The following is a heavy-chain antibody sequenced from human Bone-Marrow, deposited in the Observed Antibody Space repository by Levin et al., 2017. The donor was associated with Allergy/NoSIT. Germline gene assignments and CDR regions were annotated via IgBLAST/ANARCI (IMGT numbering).Heavy chain of an antibody. Sequence: PGGSLRLSCAASGFTFSSYGMHWVRQAPGKGLEWVAVISYDGSNKYYADSVKGRFTISRDNSKNTLYLQMNSLRAEDTAVYYCAKGGGGDNWGQGTLVTVSS. J-gene: IGHJ4*02. D-gene: IGHD2-15*01. CDR2: ISYDGSNK. V-gene: IGHV3-30*18. CDR3: AKGGGGDN. CDR1: GFTFSSYG.